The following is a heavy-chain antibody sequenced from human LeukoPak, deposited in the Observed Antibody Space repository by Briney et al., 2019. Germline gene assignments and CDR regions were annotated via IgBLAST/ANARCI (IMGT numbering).Heavy chain of an antibody. V-gene: IGHV3-11*01. CDR3: ARTPRWTYYFDY. CDR2: ISSSGSTI. D-gene: IGHD4-23*01. CDR1: GFTFSDYY. Sequence: PGGSLRLSCAASGFTFSDYYMSWIRQAPGKGLEWISYISSSGSTIYYADSVKGRFPVSRDNAKSTLYLQMNSLRAEDSAVYYCARTPRWTYYFDYWGQGTLVTVSS. J-gene: IGHJ4*02.